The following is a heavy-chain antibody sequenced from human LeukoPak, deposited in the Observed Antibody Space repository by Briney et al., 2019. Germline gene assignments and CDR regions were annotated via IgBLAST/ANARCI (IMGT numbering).Heavy chain of an antibody. D-gene: IGHD2-8*01. CDR2: IRYDGGNT. J-gene: IGHJ4*02. Sequence: RTGGSLRLSCAASGFSFSDYGMHWVRQAPGKGLEWVAFIRYDGGNTFYADSVKGRFTISRDNSKNTLYLQMNSLRAEDTALYYCAKGSIVLMMYAAPTSDFFDSWGQGTLVTVSS. CDR3: AKGSIVLMMYAAPTSDFFDS. CDR1: GFSFSDYG. V-gene: IGHV3-30*02.